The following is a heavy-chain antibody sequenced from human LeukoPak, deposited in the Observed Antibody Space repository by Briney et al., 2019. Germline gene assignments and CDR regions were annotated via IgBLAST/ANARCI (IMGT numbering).Heavy chain of an antibody. Sequence: GGSLRLSCAASGFTFSIHGMHWVRQAPGKGLEWVAIIWHDGTNKYYADSVKGRFTISRDNSKNTVYLQMDSLRAEDTAVYYCARNNWNARTQRWFYFDNWGQGTLVTASS. CDR2: IWHDGTNK. J-gene: IGHJ4*02. CDR1: GFTFSIHG. D-gene: IGHD1-1*01. V-gene: IGHV3-33*01. CDR3: ARNNWNARTQRWFYFDN.